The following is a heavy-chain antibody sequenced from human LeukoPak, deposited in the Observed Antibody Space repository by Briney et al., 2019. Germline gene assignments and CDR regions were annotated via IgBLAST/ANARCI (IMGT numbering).Heavy chain of an antibody. CDR1: GFTYSNYA. J-gene: IGHJ4*02. CDR3: ARAPWEGVPAARPKALDY. V-gene: IGHV3-30-3*01. D-gene: IGHD2-2*01. CDR2: ISYDGSNK. Sequence: GGSLRLACEASGFTYSNYAMHWVRQAPGKGREWVAVISYDGSNKYYADSVKGRFTISRDNSKNTLYLQMNSLRAEDTAVYYCARAPWEGVPAARPKALDYWGQGTLVTVSS.